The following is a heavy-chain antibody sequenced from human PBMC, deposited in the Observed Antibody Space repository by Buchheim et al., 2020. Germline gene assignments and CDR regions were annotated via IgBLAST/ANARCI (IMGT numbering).Heavy chain of an antibody. CDR3: ARGGDDYGDYYGLDV. CDR1: GFIFSSNW. CDR2: INSDGRSV. D-gene: IGHD4-17*01. J-gene: IGHJ6*02. Sequence: EVQLVESGGGLAQPGGSLRLSCAASGFIFSSNWMHWVRQAPGKGLGWVSRINSDGRSVFYADSVKGRFTISSDNAKKKLYLQMNSLRAEDTAVYYCARGGDDYGDYYGLDVWGQGTT. V-gene: IGHV3-74*01.